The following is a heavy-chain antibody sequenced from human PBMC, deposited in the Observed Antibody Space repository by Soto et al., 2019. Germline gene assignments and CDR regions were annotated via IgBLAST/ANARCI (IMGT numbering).Heavy chain of an antibody. V-gene: IGHV4-31*03. D-gene: IGHD6-25*01. CDR2: IYYSGST. Sequence: PSETLSLTCTVSGGSISSGGYYWSWIRQHPGKGLEWIGYIYYSGSTYYNPSLKSRVTISVDTSKNQFSLKLSSVTAADTAVYYCARGAYSSAIGNPTYYYGMDVWGQGTTVTVSS. CDR3: ARGAYSSAIGNPTYYYGMDV. CDR1: GGSISSGGYY. J-gene: IGHJ6*02.